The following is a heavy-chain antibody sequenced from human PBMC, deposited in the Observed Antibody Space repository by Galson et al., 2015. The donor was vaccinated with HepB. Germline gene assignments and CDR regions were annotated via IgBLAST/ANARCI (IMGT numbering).Heavy chain of an antibody. V-gene: IGHV6-1*01. CDR3: ARGVAYSYAF. CDR1: GDSVSSNSAT. D-gene: IGHD5-18*01. Sequence: CAISGDSVSSNSATWNWIRQSPSRGLEWLGRTYYRSRWYNDYAVSVKSRITINPDTSKNHFSLLLNSVTPEDTAVYYCARGVAYSYAFWGQGTPVTVSS. CDR2: TYYRSRWYN. J-gene: IGHJ4*02.